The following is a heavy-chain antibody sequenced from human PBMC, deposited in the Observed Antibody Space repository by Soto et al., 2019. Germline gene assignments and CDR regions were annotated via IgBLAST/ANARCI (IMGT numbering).Heavy chain of an antibody. CDR3: AKVVAVAAGNWFDP. V-gene: IGHV2-5*02. CDR2: IYWDDDK. D-gene: IGHD6-19*01. Sequence: SGPTLVNPPQTLTLTCTFSGFSLSTSGVGVGWIRQPPGKALEWLALIYWDDDKRYSPSLKSRLTITKDTSKNQVVLTMTNMDPVDTATYYCAKVVAVAAGNWFDPWGQGTLVTVSS. CDR1: GFSLSTSGVG. J-gene: IGHJ5*02.